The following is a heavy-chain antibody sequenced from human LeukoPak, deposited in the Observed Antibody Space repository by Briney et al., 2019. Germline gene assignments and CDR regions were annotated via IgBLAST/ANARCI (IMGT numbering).Heavy chain of an antibody. CDR3: ARGPPRYCSSTSCYIFDY. J-gene: IGHJ4*02. CDR1: GFTFSSYW. D-gene: IGHD2-2*01. V-gene: IGHV3-7*01. CDR2: IKQDGSEK. Sequence: PGGSLRLSCAASGFTFSSYWMSWVRQAPGKGLGWVANIKQDGSEKYYVDSVKGRFTISRDNAKNSLYLQMNSLRAEDTAVYYCARGPPRYCSSTSCYIFDYWGQGTLVTASS.